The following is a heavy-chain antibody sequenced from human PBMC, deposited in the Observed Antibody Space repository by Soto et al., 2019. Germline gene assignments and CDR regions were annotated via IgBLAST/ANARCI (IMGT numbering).Heavy chain of an antibody. CDR1: GFAVSANY. CDR2: IYSGGDT. D-gene: IGHD4-17*01. Sequence: EAHLVGSGGGLVQPGGSLRLSCAASGFAVSANYLSWVRQAPGKGLEWVSLIYSGGDTDYADSVRGRFTISRDNSKNTLYLQMISLKAEDTAVYYCATRMTTAPYWGQGALVNVSS. J-gene: IGHJ4*02. V-gene: IGHV3-66*01. CDR3: ATRMTTAPY.